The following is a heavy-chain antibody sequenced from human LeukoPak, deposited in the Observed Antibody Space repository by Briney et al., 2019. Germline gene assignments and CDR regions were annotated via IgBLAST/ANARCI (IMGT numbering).Heavy chain of an antibody. CDR3: AKDFAYDFWSGYPYFDY. Sequence: GGSLRLSCAASGFTFSSYWMSWVRQAPGKGLEWVSAISGSGGSTYYADSVKGRFTISRDNSKNTLYLQMNSLRAEDTAVYYCAKDFAYDFWSGYPYFDYWGQGTLVTVSS. CDR1: GFTFSSYW. CDR2: ISGSGGST. D-gene: IGHD3-3*01. J-gene: IGHJ4*02. V-gene: IGHV3-23*01.